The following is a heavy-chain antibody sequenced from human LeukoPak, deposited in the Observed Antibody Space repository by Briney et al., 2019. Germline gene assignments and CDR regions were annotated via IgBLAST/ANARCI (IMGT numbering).Heavy chain of an antibody. J-gene: IGHJ5*02. CDR3: ARDRSPLGYCSGGSCYWFDP. D-gene: IGHD2-15*01. CDR1: GGTFSSYA. CDR2: IIPIFGTA. Sequence: SVKVSCTASGGTFSSYAISWVRQAPGQGLEWMGGIIPIFGTANCAQKFQGRVTITADESTSTAYMELSSLRSEDTAVYYCARDRSPLGYCSGGSCYWFDPWGQGTLVTVSS. V-gene: IGHV1-69*13.